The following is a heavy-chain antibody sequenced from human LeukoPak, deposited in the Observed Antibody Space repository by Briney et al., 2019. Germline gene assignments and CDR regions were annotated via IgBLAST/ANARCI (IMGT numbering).Heavy chain of an antibody. Sequence: ASVKVSCKASGYTFTGHYMHWVRQAPGQGLEWMGWINPNSGGTNYAQKFQGRVTMTRDTSISTAYMELSRLRSDDTAVYYCAMPPVRSSWYQYYYYYMDVWGKGTTVTVSS. CDR3: AMPPVRSSWYQYYYYYMDV. CDR1: GYTFTGHY. D-gene: IGHD6-13*01. J-gene: IGHJ6*03. CDR2: INPNSGGT. V-gene: IGHV1-2*02.